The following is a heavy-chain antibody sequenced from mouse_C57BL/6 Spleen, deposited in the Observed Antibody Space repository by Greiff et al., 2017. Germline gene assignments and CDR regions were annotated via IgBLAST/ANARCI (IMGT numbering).Heavy chain of an antibody. D-gene: IGHD1-1*02. J-gene: IGHJ4*01. CDR2: IDPANGNT. V-gene: IGHV14-3*01. Sequence: EVQLQQSVAELVRPGPSVKLSCTASGFNIKNTYMHWVKQRPDQGLEGIGRIDPANGNTKYAPKFQGKATIPADTSSKTAYLQLSSLTTEDTAIYYCARGWWLGSAMDYWGQGTSVTVSS. CDR3: ARGWWLGSAMDY. CDR1: GFNIKNTY.